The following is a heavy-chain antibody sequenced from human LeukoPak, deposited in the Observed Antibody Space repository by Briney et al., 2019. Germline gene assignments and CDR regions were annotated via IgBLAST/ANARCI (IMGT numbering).Heavy chain of an antibody. J-gene: IGHJ3*02. Sequence: ASVKVSCKASGYTFTSYYIHWVRQAPGQGLEWMGWINPNSGGTNYAQKFQGWVTMTRDTSISTAYMELSRLRSDDTAVYYCAREAMNDAFDIWGQGTMVTVSS. CDR2: INPNSGGT. V-gene: IGHV1-2*04. CDR1: GYTFTSYY. D-gene: IGHD2-2*01. CDR3: AREAMNDAFDI.